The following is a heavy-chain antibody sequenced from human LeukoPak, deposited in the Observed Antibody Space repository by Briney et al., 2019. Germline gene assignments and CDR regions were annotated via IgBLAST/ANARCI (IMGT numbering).Heavy chain of an antibody. CDR2: MYYSGST. J-gene: IGHJ4*02. CDR3: ARGVAGYGPYDY. V-gene: IGHV4-59*01. D-gene: IGHD5-12*01. CDR1: GDSISTCY. Sequence: SSETLSLTCTVSGDSISTCYWSWIRQPPGKGREWIGYMYYSGSTNYNPSLKSRVTISLDTPKNQYSLRLNSVTAADTAVYYCARGVAGYGPYDYWGQGTLVTVSS.